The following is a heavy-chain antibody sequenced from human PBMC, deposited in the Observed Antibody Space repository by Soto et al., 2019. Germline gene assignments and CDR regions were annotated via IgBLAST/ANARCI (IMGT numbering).Heavy chain of an antibody. Sequence: PSQNLSLTCAISVYSVSSNSAAWNWIIQSPSRGLEWLGRTYYRSKWYNDYAVSVKSRITINPDTSKNQFPLQLNYVTPEDTAVYYCARAGAHYPYYGMEVLGQRTTVNLSS. CDR3: ARAGAHYPYYGMEV. J-gene: IGHJ6*01. V-gene: IGHV6-1*01. D-gene: IGHD3-10*01. CDR2: TYYRSKWYN. CDR1: VYSVSSNSAA.